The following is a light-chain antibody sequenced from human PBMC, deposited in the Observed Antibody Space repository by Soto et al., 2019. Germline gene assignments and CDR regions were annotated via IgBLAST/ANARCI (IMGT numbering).Light chain of an antibody. CDR3: QENYSTPPLT. V-gene: IGKV1-39*01. CDR2: GAS. Sequence: DIQMTQSPCSLSASLVDIVTVNSRASQNIDIYVTWYQQKPGKAPHLLIYGASSLQSGVPSRFSGSGSGTNCTLKIYSIEREDFAIYYCQENYSTPPLTFGGGTKGEIK. J-gene: IGKJ4*01. CDR1: QNIDIY.